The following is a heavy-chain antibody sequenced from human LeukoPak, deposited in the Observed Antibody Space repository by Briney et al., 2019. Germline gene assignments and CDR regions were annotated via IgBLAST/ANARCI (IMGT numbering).Heavy chain of an antibody. CDR1: GFTFSSYA. CDR3: AKSRSSSPEYFDY. CDR2: ISGSGGST. V-gene: IGHV3-23*01. Sequence: GGSLRLSCAASGFTFSSYAMSWARQAPGKGLEWVSAISGSGGSTYYADSVKGRFTISRDNSKNTLYLQMNSLRAEDTAVYYCAKSRSSSPEYFDYWGQGTLVTVSS. J-gene: IGHJ4*02. D-gene: IGHD6-6*01.